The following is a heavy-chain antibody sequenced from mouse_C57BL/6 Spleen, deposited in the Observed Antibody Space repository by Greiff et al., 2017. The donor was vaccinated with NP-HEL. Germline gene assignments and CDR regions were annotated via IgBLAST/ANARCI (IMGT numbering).Heavy chain of an antibody. J-gene: IGHJ1*03. CDR1: GYAFSSSW. Sequence: QVQLKESGPELVKPGASVKISCKASGYAFSSSWMNWVKQRPGKGLEWIGRIYPGDGDTNYNGKFKGKATLTADKSSSTAYMQLSSLTSEDSAVYFCASSPSEPYWYFDVWGTGTTVTVSS. CDR2: IYPGDGDT. V-gene: IGHV1-82*01. CDR3: ASSPSEPYWYFDV. D-gene: IGHD1-3*01.